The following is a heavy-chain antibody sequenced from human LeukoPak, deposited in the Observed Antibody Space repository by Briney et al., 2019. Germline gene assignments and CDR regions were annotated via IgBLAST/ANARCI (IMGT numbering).Heavy chain of an antibody. V-gene: IGHV4-31*03. Sequence: SETLSLTCTVSGGSISSGGYSWSWIRQHPGKGLEWIGYIYYSGSTYYNPSLKSRVTISVDTSKNQVPLKLSSVTAADPAVYYCARVTVVTEEWFDPWGQGTLVTVSS. J-gene: IGHJ5*02. CDR2: IYYSGST. CDR1: GGSISSGGYS. CDR3: ARVTVVTEEWFDP. D-gene: IGHD2-15*01.